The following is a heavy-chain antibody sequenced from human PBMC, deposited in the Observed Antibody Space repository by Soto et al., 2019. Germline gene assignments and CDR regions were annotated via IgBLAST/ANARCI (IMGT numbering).Heavy chain of an antibody. D-gene: IGHD4-17*01. Sequence: PQLQESGSGLVKPSQTLSLTCAVSGGSISSGGYSWSWIRQPPGKGLEWIGYIYHSGSTYYNPSLKSRVTISVDRSKNQFSLKLSSVTAADTAVYYCARASTTVTTLDYWGQGTLVTVSS. CDR1: GGSISSGGYS. CDR2: IYHSGST. J-gene: IGHJ4*02. CDR3: ARASTTVTTLDY. V-gene: IGHV4-30-2*01.